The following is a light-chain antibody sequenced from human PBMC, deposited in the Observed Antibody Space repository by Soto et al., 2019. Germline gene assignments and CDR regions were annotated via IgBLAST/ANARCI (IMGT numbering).Light chain of an antibody. CDR1: QSISNY. J-gene: IGKJ1*01. Sequence: DIQMTQSPSSLSASVGDRVTISCRASQSISNYLNWYQQKPGTAPKLLIYAASSLQSGVPSRSSGSGSGTDFTLTISTLQIEDFATYFCQQSDSTPQSFGQGTKVEIK. V-gene: IGKV1-39*01. CDR2: AAS. CDR3: QQSDSTPQS.